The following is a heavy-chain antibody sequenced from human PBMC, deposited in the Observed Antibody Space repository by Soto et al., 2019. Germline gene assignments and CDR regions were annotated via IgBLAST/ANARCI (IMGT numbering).Heavy chain of an antibody. CDR2: INHSGST. D-gene: IGHD3-22*01. CDR3: ARGPPRRWHSSGYYYFDY. V-gene: IGHV4-34*01. Sequence: TSETLSLTCAVYGGSFSGYYWSWIRQPPGKGLEWIGEINHSGSTNYNPSLKSRVTISVDTSKNQFSLKLSSVTAADTAVYYCARGPPRRWHSSGYYYFDYWGQGTLVTVSS. CDR1: GGSFSGYY. J-gene: IGHJ4*02.